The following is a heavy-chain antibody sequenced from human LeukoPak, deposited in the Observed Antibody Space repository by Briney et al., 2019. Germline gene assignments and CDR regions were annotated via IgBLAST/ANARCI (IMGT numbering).Heavy chain of an antibody. CDR2: ISYDGSNK. J-gene: IGHJ4*02. CDR1: GFTFSSYA. V-gene: IGHV3-30*04. CDR3: ARDQGQWLVLGVFDY. Sequence: GGSLRLSCAASGFTFSSYAMHWVRQAPGKGLEWVAVISYDGSNKYCADSVKGRFTISRDNSKNTLYLQMNSLRAEDTAVYYCARDQGQWLVLGVFDYWGQGTLVTVSS. D-gene: IGHD6-19*01.